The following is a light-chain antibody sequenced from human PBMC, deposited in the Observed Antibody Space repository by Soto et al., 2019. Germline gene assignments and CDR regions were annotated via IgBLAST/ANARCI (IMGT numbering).Light chain of an antibody. CDR3: QQRSNWAPT. CDR1: QSVDAY. Sequence: EIVLTQSPVTLSLSPGERATLSCRASQSVDAYLAWYQQSPGQAPRLLIFDASNRATGIPTRFSGSGSGTDFTLTISSLEPEDFAVYYCQQRSNWAPTFGQGTKVEIK. V-gene: IGKV3-11*01. J-gene: IGKJ1*01. CDR2: DAS.